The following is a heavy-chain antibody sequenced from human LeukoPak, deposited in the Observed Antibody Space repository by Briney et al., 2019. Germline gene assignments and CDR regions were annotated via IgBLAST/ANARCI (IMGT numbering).Heavy chain of an antibody. CDR1: GGSISSSSYY. CDR3: ARQYRLEEYYYDSSGYYYFDY. D-gene: IGHD3-22*01. CDR2: IYYSGST. V-gene: IGHV4-39*01. Sequence: KSSQTLSLTCTVSGGSISSSSYYWGWIRQPPGKGLEWIGSIYYSGSTYYNPSLKSRVTISVDTSKNQFSLKLSSVTAADTAVYYCARQYRLEEYYYDSSGYYYFDYWGQGTLVIVSS. J-gene: IGHJ4*02.